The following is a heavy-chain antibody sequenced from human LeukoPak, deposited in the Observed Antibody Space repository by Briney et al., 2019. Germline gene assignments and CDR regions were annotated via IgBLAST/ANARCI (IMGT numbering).Heavy chain of an antibody. CDR3: AKLITDRAHDAFDI. V-gene: IGHV3-21*04. CDR2: ISSSSTYI. Sequence: GGSLRLSCAASGFTFSDYSMNWVRQAPGKGLEWVSSISSSSTYIYYADSVKGRFTISRDNSKNTLYLQMNSLRAEDTAVYYCAKLITDRAHDAFDIWGQGTMVTVSS. CDR1: GFTFSDYS. D-gene: IGHD3-16*01. J-gene: IGHJ3*02.